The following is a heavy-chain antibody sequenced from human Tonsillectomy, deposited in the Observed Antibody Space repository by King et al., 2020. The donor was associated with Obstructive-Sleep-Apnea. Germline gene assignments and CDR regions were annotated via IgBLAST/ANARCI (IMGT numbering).Heavy chain of an antibody. CDR1: GFTFSNSW. Sequence: VQLVESGGGLVQPGGSLRISCAAYGFTFSNSWMSWVRQAPGKGLEWVANIKQDGSEEYYVDSVKGRFTISRDNAKNSLYLQMNSLRAEDTAVYYCARKMYYYDTSSLGWFDPWGQGTLVTVSS. V-gene: IGHV3-7*01. J-gene: IGHJ5*02. CDR2: IKQDGSEE. CDR3: ARKMYYYDTSSLGWFDP. D-gene: IGHD3-22*01.